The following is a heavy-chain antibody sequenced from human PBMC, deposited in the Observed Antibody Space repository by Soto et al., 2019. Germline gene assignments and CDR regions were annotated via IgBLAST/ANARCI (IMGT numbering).Heavy chain of an antibody. CDR2: ISSSGSTI. CDR1: GFTFSNYY. D-gene: IGHD2-21*01. CDR3: AREKPDVLLPGYCYSMNV. J-gene: IGHJ6*02. V-gene: IGHV3-11*01. Sequence: GGSLRLSCAASGFTFSNYYMSWIRQAPGKGLEWVSYISSSGSTIYYADSVKGRFTISRDNAKNSLYLQMNSLRVEDTAVYYCAREKPDVLLPGYCYSMNVWGQETTATV.